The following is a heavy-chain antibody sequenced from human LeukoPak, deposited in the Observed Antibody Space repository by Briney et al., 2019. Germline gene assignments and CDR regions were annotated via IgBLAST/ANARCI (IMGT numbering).Heavy chain of an antibody. Sequence: ASVKVSCKASGYTFSDYSIHWVRQAPGQGLEWMGRINPKSGGTNYAQKFQGRVTMTRDTFITTAYMELTRLRSVDTTVYYCSIPTGSPEGGFDKWGQGTLVIVSS. J-gene: IGHJ4*02. D-gene: IGHD1-26*01. CDR3: SIPTGSPEGGFDK. CDR1: GYTFSDYS. CDR2: INPKSGGT. V-gene: IGHV1-2*06.